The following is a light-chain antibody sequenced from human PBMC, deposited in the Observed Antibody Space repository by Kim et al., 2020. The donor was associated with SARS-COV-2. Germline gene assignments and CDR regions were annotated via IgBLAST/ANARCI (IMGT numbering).Light chain of an antibody. Sequence: VSPGERATLSGRASQSVSSNLAWYQQKPGQAPRLLIYGASTRATGIPARFSGSGSGTEFTLTISSLQSEDFAVYYCQQYNNWPGTFGQGTKVDIK. V-gene: IGKV3-15*01. CDR2: GAS. CDR3: QQYNNWPGT. CDR1: QSVSSN. J-gene: IGKJ1*01.